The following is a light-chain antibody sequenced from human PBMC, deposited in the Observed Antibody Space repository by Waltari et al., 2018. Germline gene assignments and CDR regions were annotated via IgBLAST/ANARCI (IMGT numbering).Light chain of an antibody. CDR3: QQRANWPPLT. J-gene: IGKJ4*01. V-gene: IGKV3-11*01. CDR1: QSVYNF. Sequence: EVVLTLSPATLPLSPGERATLSCRASQSVYNFLAWYQQKPGQAPRLLIYEASQRATGIPARFSGSGAGTDFTLTISSLEPEDAAVYYCQQRANWPPLTFGGGTKVEIK. CDR2: EAS.